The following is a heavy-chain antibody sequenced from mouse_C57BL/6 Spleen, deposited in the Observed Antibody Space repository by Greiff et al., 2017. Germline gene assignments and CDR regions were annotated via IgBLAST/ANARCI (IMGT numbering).Heavy chain of an antibody. D-gene: IGHD1-1*01. V-gene: IGHV1-81*01. CDR1: GYTFTSYG. CDR3: ARGGYYYGSSSYFDV. Sequence: VQLQESGAELARPGASVTLSCKASGYTFTSYGISWVKQRTGQGLEWIGEIYPRSGNTYYNEKFKGKATLTADKSSSTAYMELRSLTSEDSAVYFCARGGYYYGSSSYFDVWGTGTTVTVSS. J-gene: IGHJ1*03. CDR2: IYPRSGNT.